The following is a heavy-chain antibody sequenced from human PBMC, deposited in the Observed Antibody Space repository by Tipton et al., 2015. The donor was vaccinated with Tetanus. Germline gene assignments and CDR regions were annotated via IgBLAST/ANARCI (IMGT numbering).Heavy chain of an antibody. CDR3: ARGTLVPAAAIHYFDY. J-gene: IGHJ4*02. CDR2: IYYSGST. CDR1: GGFIGSGGYY. Sequence: TLSLTCTVSGGFIGSGGYYWSWIRQHPGKGLEWIGYIYYSGSTYYNPSLKSRVTISVDTSKNQFSLKLSSVTAADTAVYYCARGTLVPAAAIHYFDYWGQGTLVTVSS. D-gene: IGHD2-2*01. V-gene: IGHV4-31*03.